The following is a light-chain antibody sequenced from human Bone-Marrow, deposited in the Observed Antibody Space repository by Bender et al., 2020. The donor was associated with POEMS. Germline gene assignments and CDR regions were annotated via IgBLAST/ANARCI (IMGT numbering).Light chain of an antibody. CDR3: QSYDGFNQV. V-gene: IGLV6-57*01. CDR1: SGSIATNY. CDR2: EDD. J-gene: IGLJ3*02. Sequence: ESPGKTVTISCTRRSGSIATNYVQWFQQRPGSSPTTVIYEDDHRPSGVPDRFSGSIDTSSNSASLTISGLKTEDEADYYCQSYDGFNQVFGGGTRLTVL.